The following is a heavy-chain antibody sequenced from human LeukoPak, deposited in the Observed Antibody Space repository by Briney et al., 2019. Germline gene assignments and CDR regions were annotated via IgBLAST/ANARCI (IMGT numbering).Heavy chain of an antibody. CDR1: GFTFSNYA. J-gene: IGHJ6*02. D-gene: IGHD1-26*01. Sequence: GGSLRLSCAASGFTFSNYAMHWVRQAPGKGLEWVAFIRNDGNEIYYADSVKGRFTISRDNSRDTLYFQMNSLIYEDTAVYHCARERLSGWELFNYYGMDVWGQGTTVTVSS. CDR2: IRNDGNEI. CDR3: ARERLSGWELFNYYGMDV. V-gene: IGHV3-30*02.